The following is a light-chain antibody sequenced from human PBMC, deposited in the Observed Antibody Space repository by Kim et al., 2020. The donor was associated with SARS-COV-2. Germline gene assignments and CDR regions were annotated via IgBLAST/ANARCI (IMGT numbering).Light chain of an antibody. Sequence: DIQMTQSPSTLSASVGDRVTITCRASQSISSWLAWYQQKPGKAPKLLIYKASSLESGVPSRFSGSGSGTEFTLTISSLQPDDFATYYCQQYNSYLYTFGQGTKLGI. V-gene: IGKV1-5*03. CDR3: QQYNSYLYT. CDR1: QSISSW. CDR2: KAS. J-gene: IGKJ2*01.